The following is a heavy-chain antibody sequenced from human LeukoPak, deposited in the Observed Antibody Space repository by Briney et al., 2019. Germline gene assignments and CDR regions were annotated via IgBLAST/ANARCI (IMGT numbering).Heavy chain of an antibody. Sequence: PGRSLRLSCAASAFTFSNAWMNWVRQAPGQGLEWVGRIKSRADGGTTDYAAPVKDRFTISRDDSKNTLYLQMNRLKTEDTAVYYSTTEVPGCYGSESYCCYYYYMDVWGNGTTVTVAS. CDR2: IKSRADGGTT. CDR3: TTEVPGCYGSESYCCYYYYMDV. J-gene: IGHJ6*03. V-gene: IGHV3-15*01. CDR1: AFTFSNAW. D-gene: IGHD3-10*01.